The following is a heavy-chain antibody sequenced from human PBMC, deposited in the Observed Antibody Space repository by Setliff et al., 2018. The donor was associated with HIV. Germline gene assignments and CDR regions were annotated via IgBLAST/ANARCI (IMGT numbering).Heavy chain of an antibody. V-gene: IGHV1-24*01. CDR3: ARNEGWGWEQRPFDY. D-gene: IGHD1-26*01. CDR2: FDPEDDET. Sequence: ASVKVSCKVSGYSLTELSIHWVRQAPGEGLEWMGGFDPEDDETVYAEKFQGRVTMTEDTSTDTAYMALSRLGSDDTAVYYCARNEGWGWEQRPFDYWGQGTLVTVSS. J-gene: IGHJ4*02. CDR1: GYSLTELS.